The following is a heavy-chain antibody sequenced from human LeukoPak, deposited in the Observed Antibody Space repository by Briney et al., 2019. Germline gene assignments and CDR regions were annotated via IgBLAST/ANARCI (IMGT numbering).Heavy chain of an antibody. J-gene: IGHJ4*02. CDR2: IGSSGGGI. Sequence: GGSLRLSCAASGFTVSSNYMSWVRQAPGKGLEWVSIIGSSGGGIHYADSVKGRFTISRDNSKNALYLQMNSLRVEDTAVYYCAIDPNWGTHSWGQGVLVTVSS. D-gene: IGHD7-27*01. CDR1: GFTVSSNY. V-gene: IGHV3-23*01. CDR3: AIDPNWGTHS.